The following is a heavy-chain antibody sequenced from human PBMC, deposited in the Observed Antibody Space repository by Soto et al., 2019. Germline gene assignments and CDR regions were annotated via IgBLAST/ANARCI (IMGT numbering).Heavy chain of an antibody. J-gene: IGHJ4*02. D-gene: IGHD2-21*01. CDR2: IDGDDDK. Sequence: SGPTLVNPTQTLTLTCTFSGFSLTTSEMSVSWIRQPPGKALEWLALIDGDDDKYYSTSLKTRLTISKDASAKQVVLTMTNMDPLDTATYFCARATSYSTVGVYFDYWGLGTLVTVSS. V-gene: IGHV2-70*01. CDR1: GFSLTTSEMS. CDR3: ARATSYSTVGVYFDY.